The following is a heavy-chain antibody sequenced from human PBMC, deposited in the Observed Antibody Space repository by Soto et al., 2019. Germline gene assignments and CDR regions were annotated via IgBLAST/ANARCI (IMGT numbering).Heavy chain of an antibody. J-gene: IGHJ4*02. D-gene: IGHD6-13*01. CDR2: ISWNSGSI. CDR1: GFTIDDYA. V-gene: IGHV3-9*01. Sequence: GGSLRLSCAASGFTIDDYAMHWVRQAPGKGLEWVSGISWNSGSIGYAGSVKGRFTISRDNAKNSLYLQMNSLRAEDTALYYCAKDSRYGSSWYYFDYWGQGTLVTVSS. CDR3: AKDSRYGSSWYYFDY.